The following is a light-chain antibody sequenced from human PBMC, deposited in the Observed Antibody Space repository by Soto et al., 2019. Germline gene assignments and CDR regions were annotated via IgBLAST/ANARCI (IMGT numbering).Light chain of an antibody. J-gene: IGKJ1*01. CDR3: QQTYNTPRT. CDR1: QRISTF. CDR2: DAS. Sequence: DIQMTQSPSSLXASVGARVTXTXXASQRISTFLNCYQQVPGKAPKLLIHDASRLQSGVPSRFSGSVSGTDFTLTIGSLQPEDFATYYCQQTYNTPRTFGQGTKVEI. V-gene: IGKV1-39*01.